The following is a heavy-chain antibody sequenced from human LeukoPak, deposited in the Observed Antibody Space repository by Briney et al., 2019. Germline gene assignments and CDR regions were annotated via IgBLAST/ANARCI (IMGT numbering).Heavy chain of an antibody. V-gene: IGHV3-11*06. D-gene: IGHD2-15*01. CDR3: ARGVGLANYYYYMDV. CDR2: ISSSSSYI. CDR1: GFTFSDYY. Sequence: PGGSLRLSCAAAGFTFSDYYMSWIRQAPGKGLEWVSSISSSSSYIYYADSVKGRFTISRDNAKNSLFLQMSSLRAEDMSVYYCARGVGLANYYYYMDVWGRGTTVTISS. J-gene: IGHJ6*03.